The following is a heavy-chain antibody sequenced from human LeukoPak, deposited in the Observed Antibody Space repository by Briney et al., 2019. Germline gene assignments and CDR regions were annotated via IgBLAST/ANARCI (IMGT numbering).Heavy chain of an antibody. CDR2: INPSGGST. CDR3: ASRGYYYDSSGPSPLYYMDV. Sequence: ASVKVSCKASGYTFTSYYMHWVRQAPGQGLEWMGIINPSGGSTSYAQKFQGRVTMTRDTSISTAYMELSRLRSDDTAVYYCASRGYYYDSSGPSPLYYMDVWGKGTTVTVSS. D-gene: IGHD3-22*01. V-gene: IGHV1-46*01. CDR1: GYTFTSYY. J-gene: IGHJ6*03.